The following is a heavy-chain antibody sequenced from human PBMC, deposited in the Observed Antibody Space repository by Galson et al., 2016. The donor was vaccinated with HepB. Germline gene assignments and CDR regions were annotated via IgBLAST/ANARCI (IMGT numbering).Heavy chain of an antibody. D-gene: IGHD3-22*01. V-gene: IGHV3-7*03. J-gene: IGHJ4*02. CDR1: GFTFSSYW. CDR3: AKDWGFWNYDSSGTLDY. Sequence: SLRLSCAASGFTFSSYWMTWVRQAPGKGLEWVASINGDGSTKYYVDSVKGRFTISRDNSKNTLYLQMNSLRAEDTAVYFCAKDWGFWNYDSSGTLDYWGQGTLVTVSS. CDR2: INGDGSTK.